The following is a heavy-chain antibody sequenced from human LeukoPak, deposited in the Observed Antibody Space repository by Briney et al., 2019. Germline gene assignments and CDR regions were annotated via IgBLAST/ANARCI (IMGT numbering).Heavy chain of an antibody. D-gene: IGHD2-8*01. J-gene: IGHJ4*02. CDR1: GFTFSDYY. CDR3: ARDRDVRHYYFDY. CDR2: ISSSGSTI. Sequence: GGSLRLSCAASGFTFSDYYMSWIRQAPGKGLEWVSYISSSGSTIYYVDSVKGRFTISRDNAKNSLYLQMNSLRAEDTAVYSCARDRDVRHYYFDYWGQGSLVTVSS. V-gene: IGHV3-11*04.